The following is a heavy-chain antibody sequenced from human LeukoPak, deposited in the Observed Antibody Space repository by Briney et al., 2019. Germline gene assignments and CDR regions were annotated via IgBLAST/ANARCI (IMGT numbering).Heavy chain of an antibody. CDR3: ATNSGKRFDY. V-gene: IGHV3-7*01. D-gene: IGHD1-1*01. J-gene: IGHJ4*02. CDR2: INQVGSQT. Sequence: GGSLRLSCAASGFTFSSYWMSWVRQTPGEGLEYLANINQVGSQTYYMDSVKGLFTISRDNAKNSLYLQMNSLRAEDTAVYYCATNSGKRFDYWGQGTLVTVSS. CDR1: GFTFSSYW.